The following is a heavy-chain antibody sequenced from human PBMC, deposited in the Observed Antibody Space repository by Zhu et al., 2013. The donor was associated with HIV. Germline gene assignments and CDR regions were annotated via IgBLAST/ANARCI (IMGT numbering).Heavy chain of an antibody. CDR2: VIPFLDTT. V-gene: IGHV1-69*09. CDR3: ARAPYDAFDI. J-gene: IGHJ3*02. Sequence: QVQLVQSGAEVRKPGASVKVSCEASGYTNHFIHWVRQAPGQGLEWMGRVIPFLDTTNYAQKFQGTVSITADKSTTTAYMELSSLRSEDTAIYYCARAPYDAFDIWGQGTVVTVSS. CDR1: GYTNHF.